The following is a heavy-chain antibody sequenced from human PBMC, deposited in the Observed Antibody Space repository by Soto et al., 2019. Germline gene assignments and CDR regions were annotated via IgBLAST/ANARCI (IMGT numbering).Heavy chain of an antibody. CDR2: IYDSGST. J-gene: IGHJ4*02. V-gene: IGHV4-59*01. CDR3: ASISSPVRGVISDY. CDR1: GGSISSYY. Sequence: QVQLQESGPGLVKPSETLSLTCTVSGGSISSYYWSWIRQPPGKGLEWIGYIYDSGSTNYNPSLKSRVTISVDTSKNQFSLKLSSVTAADTAVYYCASISSPVRGVISDYWGQGTLVTVSS. D-gene: IGHD3-10*01.